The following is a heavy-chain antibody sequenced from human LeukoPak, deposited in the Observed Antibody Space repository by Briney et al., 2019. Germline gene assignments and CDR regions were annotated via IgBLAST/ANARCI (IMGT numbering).Heavy chain of an antibody. CDR3: ARVTGYMTEDYFDY. Sequence: SETLSLTCSVSGGSISSSSFYWGWIRQPPGKGLEWIGSISYSGSTYYNPSLKSRVTISVDTSKNQFSLRLNSVTAADTAMYYCARVTGYMTEDYFDYRGQGTLITVSS. CDR2: ISYSGST. V-gene: IGHV4-39*01. J-gene: IGHJ4*02. D-gene: IGHD6-13*01. CDR1: GGSISSSSFY.